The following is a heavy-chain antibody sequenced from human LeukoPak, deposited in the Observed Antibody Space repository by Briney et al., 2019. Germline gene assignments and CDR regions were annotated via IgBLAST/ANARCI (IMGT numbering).Heavy chain of an antibody. V-gene: IGHV3-64D*06. CDR2: ISSNGGST. CDR1: GFTFSSYA. D-gene: IGHD6-6*01. CDR3: VKDRPSILGCVVYFDY. Sequence: GGSLRLSCSASGFTFSSYAMHWVRQAPGKGLEYVSAISSNGGSTYYADSVKGRFTISRDNSKNTLYLQMSSLRAEDTAVYYCVKDRPSILGCVVYFDYWGQGTLVTVSS. J-gene: IGHJ4*02.